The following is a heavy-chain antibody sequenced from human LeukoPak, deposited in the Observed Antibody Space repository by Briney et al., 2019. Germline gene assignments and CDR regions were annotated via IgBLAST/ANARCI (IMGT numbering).Heavy chain of an antibody. CDR2: ISWNSDSI. V-gene: IGHV3-9*01. Sequence: GGSLRLSCAGTGFTFSSYWMHWVRQAPGKGLEWVSGISWNSDSIGYADSVKGRFTISRDNAKNSLSLQMNSLRAEDTALYYCAKDTAATGLSFDYWGQGTLVTVSS. CDR1: GFTFSSYW. J-gene: IGHJ4*02. CDR3: AKDTAATGLSFDY. D-gene: IGHD6-13*01.